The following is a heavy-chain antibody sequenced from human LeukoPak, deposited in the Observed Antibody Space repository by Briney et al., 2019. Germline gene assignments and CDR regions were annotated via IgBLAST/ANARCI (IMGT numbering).Heavy chain of an antibody. J-gene: IGHJ4*02. CDR2: IYYSGST. Sequence: SETLSDTCTVSGGSISSYYWSWIRQPPGKGLEWIGYIYYSGSTNYNPSLKSRVTISVDTSKNQFSLKLSSVTAADTAVYYCARSPVVGATQHFDYWGQGTLVTVSS. D-gene: IGHD1-26*01. V-gene: IGHV4-59*01. CDR1: GGSISSYY. CDR3: ARSPVVGATQHFDY.